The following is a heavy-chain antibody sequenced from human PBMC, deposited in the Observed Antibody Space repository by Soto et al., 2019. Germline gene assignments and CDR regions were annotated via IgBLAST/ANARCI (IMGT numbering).Heavy chain of an antibody. CDR3: ARPITGTTKGVYYFDY. CDR1: GFTFSSYS. J-gene: IGHJ4*02. Sequence: EVQLVESGGGLVQPGGSLRLSCAASGFTFSSYSMNWVRQAPGKGLEWVSYICSSSSTIYYADSVTGRFTISRDNAKHTLYLQMNSLRAEDTAVYYCARPITGTTKGVYYFDYWGQGTLVTVSS. D-gene: IGHD1-7*01. CDR2: ICSSSSTI. V-gene: IGHV3-48*01.